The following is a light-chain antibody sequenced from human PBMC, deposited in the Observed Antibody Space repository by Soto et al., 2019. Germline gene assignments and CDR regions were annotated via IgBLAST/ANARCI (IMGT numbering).Light chain of an antibody. CDR3: QQYGSSPLYT. CDR1: QNLSSSY. CDR2: GAS. J-gene: IGKJ2*01. Sequence: EIALTQSPGTLSLSPGERATLSCRASQNLSSSYLAWYQQKPGRAPRLLIYGASSRATGIPDRFSGSGSGTDFTLTISRLEPEDFAVYYCQQYGSSPLYTFGQGTKLEIK. V-gene: IGKV3-20*01.